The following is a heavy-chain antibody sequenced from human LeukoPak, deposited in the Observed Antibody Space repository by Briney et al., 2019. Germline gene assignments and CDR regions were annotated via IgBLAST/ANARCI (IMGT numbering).Heavy chain of an antibody. CDR1: GYTFTSDW. J-gene: IGHJ4*02. V-gene: IGHV5-51*01. Sequence: GESLMISCKTSGYTFTSDWIGWVRQMPGKGLDWMGIIYPGDSEIRYSPSFKGQVTISVDKSTTTAYLQWRSLKAWDTGIYYCARRHASGRIRGFDRWGQGTLVIVSS. CDR3: ARRHASGRIRGFDR. CDR2: IYPGDSEI. D-gene: IGHD3-10*01.